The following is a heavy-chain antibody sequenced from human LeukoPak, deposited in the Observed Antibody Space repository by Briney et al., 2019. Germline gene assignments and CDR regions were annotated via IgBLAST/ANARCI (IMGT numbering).Heavy chain of an antibody. CDR1: GYTFTSYG. V-gene: IGHV1-18*01. J-gene: IGHJ4*02. CDR2: IRAYNGNT. CDR3: ARGKADIVVVPAAIVY. D-gene: IGHD2-2*02. Sequence: ASVKVSCKASGYTFTSYGISWVRQAPGQGLEWMGWIRAYNGNTNYAQKLQGRVTMTTDTSTSTAYMELRSLRSDDTAVYYCARGKADIVVVPAAIVYWGQGTLVTVSS.